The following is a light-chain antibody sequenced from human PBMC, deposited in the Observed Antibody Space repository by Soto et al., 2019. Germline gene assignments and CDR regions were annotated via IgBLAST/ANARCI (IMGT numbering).Light chain of an antibody. Sequence: EIVMTQPPATLSVSPGEGATLSRRASQNIRTKLSLYQQKPGQANRLLISGASTRATGIPVRFSGSGSGTDFTLTISRLEPEDFAVYYCQQYGSSLTFGPGTKVDIK. CDR1: QNIRTK. V-gene: IGKV3-15*01. J-gene: IGKJ3*01. CDR3: QQYGSSLT. CDR2: GAS.